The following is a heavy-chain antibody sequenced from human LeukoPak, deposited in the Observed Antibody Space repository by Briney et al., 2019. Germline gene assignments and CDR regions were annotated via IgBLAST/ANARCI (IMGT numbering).Heavy chain of an antibody. D-gene: IGHD3-10*01. CDR3: ARGGGYYYYYMDV. Sequence: SETLSLTCAVYGGSFSGYYWSWIRQPPGKGLEWIGEINHSGSTNYNPSLKSRVTISVDTSKNQFSLKLSSVTAADTAVYYCARGGGYYYYYMDVWGKGTTVTVSS. CDR1: GGSFSGYY. V-gene: IGHV4-34*01. J-gene: IGHJ6*03. CDR2: INHSGST.